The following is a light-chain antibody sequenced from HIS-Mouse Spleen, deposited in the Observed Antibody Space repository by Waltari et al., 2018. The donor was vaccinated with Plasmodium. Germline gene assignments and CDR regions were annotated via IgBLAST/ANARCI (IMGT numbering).Light chain of an antibody. CDR1: QSVSSY. CDR3: QQRSNWPRVLT. Sequence: DILLPQSPATLSLSPWERSTLSCRASQSVSSYLAWYQQKPGQAPRLLIYDASNRATGIPARFSGSGSGTDFTLTISSLEPEDFAVYYCQQRSNWPRVLTFGGGTKVEIK. CDR2: DAS. J-gene: IGKJ4*01. V-gene: IGKV3-11*01.